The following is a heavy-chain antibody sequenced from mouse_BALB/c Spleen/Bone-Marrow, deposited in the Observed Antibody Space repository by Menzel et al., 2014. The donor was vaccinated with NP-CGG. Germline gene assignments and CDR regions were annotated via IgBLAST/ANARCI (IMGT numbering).Heavy chain of an antibody. CDR1: GFNIKDYY. J-gene: IGHJ2*01. CDR2: IDPENGNT. CDR3: ASYYGSSYDYFDY. V-gene: IGHV14-1*02. D-gene: IGHD1-1*01. Sequence: EVKLMESGAELVRPGALVKLSCKASGFNIKDYYMHWVKQRPEQGLEWIGWIDPENGNTIYDPKLQGKASITADTSSNTSYLQLSSLISEDTDVYYCASYYGSSYDYFDYWGQGTTLTVSS.